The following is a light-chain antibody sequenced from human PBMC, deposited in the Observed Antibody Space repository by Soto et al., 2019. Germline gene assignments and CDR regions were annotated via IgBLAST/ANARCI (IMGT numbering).Light chain of an antibody. J-gene: IGKJ1*01. CDR3: LQHGSYPRP. CDR1: QGIRND. Sequence: DIQITQSPSSLSASVGDRVTITCRARQGIRNDLAWYQQKPGKAPKRLIYDAYKLQNGVPSRFSGSGSGTEFTLTISSLQTEDIATYYCLQHGSYPRPFGQGTKVE. V-gene: IGKV1-17*01. CDR2: DAY.